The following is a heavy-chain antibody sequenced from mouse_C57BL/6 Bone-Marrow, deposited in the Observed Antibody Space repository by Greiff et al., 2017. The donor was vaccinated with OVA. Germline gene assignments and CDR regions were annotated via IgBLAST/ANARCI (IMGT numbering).Heavy chain of an antibody. CDR2: IYPRDGST. CDR3: ARVPYYYGSRRGYFDY. V-gene: IGHV1-85*01. D-gene: IGHD1-1*01. Sequence: QVQLQQSGPELVKPGASVKLSCKASGYTFTSYDINWVKQRPGQGLEWIGWIYPRDGSTKYNEQFKGKATLTVDTSSSTAYMELHSLTSEDSAVYFCARVPYYYGSRRGYFDYWGQGTTLTVSS. CDR1: GYTFTSYD. J-gene: IGHJ2*01.